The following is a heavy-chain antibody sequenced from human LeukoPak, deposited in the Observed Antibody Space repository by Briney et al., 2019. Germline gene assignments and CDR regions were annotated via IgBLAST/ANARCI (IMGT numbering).Heavy chain of an antibody. D-gene: IGHD3-16*02. Sequence: ASVKVSCKASGYTFTSYDINWVRQATGQGLEWMGWMNTNSGNTGYAQKFQGRVTMTRNTSISTAYMELSSLRSEDTAVYYCARGQDLITFGGVIVRGGMDVWGQGTTVTVSS. J-gene: IGHJ6*02. CDR2: MNTNSGNT. V-gene: IGHV1-8*01. CDR1: GYTFTSYD. CDR3: ARGQDLITFGGVIVRGGMDV.